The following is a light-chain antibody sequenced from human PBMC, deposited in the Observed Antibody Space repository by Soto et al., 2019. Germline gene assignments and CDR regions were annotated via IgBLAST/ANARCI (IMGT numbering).Light chain of an antibody. CDR1: QGISNY. J-gene: IGKJ4*01. Sequence: DIQMTQSPSSLSASVGDRVTITCRASQGISNYLAWYQQKPGTVPKLLIYAASTFQSGVPSRFSGSGYGTDFTLTISSLQPEDVATYYCQKCGVAHFTFGGGTKVEIK. V-gene: IGKV1-27*01. CDR3: QKCGVAHFT. CDR2: AAS.